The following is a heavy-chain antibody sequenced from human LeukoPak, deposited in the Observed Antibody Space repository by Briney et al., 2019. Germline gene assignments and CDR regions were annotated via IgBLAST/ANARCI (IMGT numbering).Heavy chain of an antibody. CDR2: MSSSDDGR. J-gene: IGHJ4*02. V-gene: IGHV3-23*01. Sequence: PGGSLRLSCATSGFSFSSYAMSWVRQAPGKGLEWVSAMSSSDDGRYYAASVRGRFTISRDNAKNSLYLQMNSLRAEDTAVYYCARDGIVGAHFDYWGQGTLVTVSS. CDR1: GFSFSSYA. CDR3: ARDGIVGAHFDY. D-gene: IGHD1-26*01.